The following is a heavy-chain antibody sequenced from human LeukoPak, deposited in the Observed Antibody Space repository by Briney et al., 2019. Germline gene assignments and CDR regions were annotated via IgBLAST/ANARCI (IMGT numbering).Heavy chain of an antibody. J-gene: IGHJ6*03. CDR3: ARSTGTTVFSMGVRNYYYYMDV. CDR1: GGSISSYY. D-gene: IGHD4-11*01. CDR2: IYTSGST. Sequence: PSETLSLTCTVSGGSISSYYWSWIRQPAGKGLEWIGRIYTSGSTNYNPSLKSRVTVSVDTSKNQFSLKLSSVTAADTAVYYCARSTGTTVFSMGVRNYYYYMDVWGKGTTVTVSS. V-gene: IGHV4-4*07.